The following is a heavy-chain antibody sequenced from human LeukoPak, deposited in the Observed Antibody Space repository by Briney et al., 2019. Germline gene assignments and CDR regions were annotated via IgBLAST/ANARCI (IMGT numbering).Heavy chain of an antibody. CDR2: INQDGTEK. V-gene: IGHV3-7*01. D-gene: IGHD3-10*02. CDR1: GFTFTTYW. J-gene: IGHJ6*04. Sequence: GGSLRLSCAASGFTFTTYWMSWVRQLPGKGLEWVASINQDGTEKYYVDSVKGRFTISRDNAKNSLYLQMNSLRAEDTAVYYCAELGITMIGGVWGKGTTVTISS. CDR3: AELGITMIGGV.